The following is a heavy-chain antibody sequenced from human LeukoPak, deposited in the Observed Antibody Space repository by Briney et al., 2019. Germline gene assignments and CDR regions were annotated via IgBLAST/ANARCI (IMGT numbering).Heavy chain of an antibody. CDR1: GGSISSYY. D-gene: IGHD1-26*01. V-gene: IGHV4-4*07. CDR2: IYTSGST. CDR3: ARDRVSISGSYYYYYYGMDV. J-gene: IGHJ6*02. Sequence: SETLSLTCTVSGGSISSYYWSWIRQPAGKGLEWIGRIYTSGSTNYNPSLKSRVTMSVDTSKNQFSLKLSSVTAADTAVYYCARDRVSISGSYYYYYYGMDVWGQGTTVTVSS.